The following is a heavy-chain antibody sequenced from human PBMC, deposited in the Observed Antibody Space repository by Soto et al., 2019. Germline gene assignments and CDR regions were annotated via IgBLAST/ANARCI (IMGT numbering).Heavy chain of an antibody. D-gene: IGHD1-26*01. CDR2: IHSDGSST. CDR3: ARGDSGAFDL. CDR1: GFTFSYYW. J-gene: IGHJ3*01. Sequence: EVQLVESGGGLVQPGESLRLSCAASGFTFSYYWMHWVRQAPGKGPVWVSRIHSDGSSTTYADSVKGRFSISRDNARNTVYLQMNSLRAEDTAVYYCARGDSGAFDLWGQGTVLTVSS. V-gene: IGHV3-74*01.